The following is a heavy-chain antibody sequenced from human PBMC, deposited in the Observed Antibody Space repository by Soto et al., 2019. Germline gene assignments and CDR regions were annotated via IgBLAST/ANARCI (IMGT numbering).Heavy chain of an antibody. J-gene: IGHJ4*02. CDR3: AKGLYDFWSGYYY. CDR2: ISYDGSNK. CDR1: GFTFSSYG. V-gene: IGHV3-30*18. D-gene: IGHD3-3*01. Sequence: VQLLESGGGLVQPGGSLRLSCAASGFTFSSYGMHWVRQAPGKGLEWVAVISYDGSNKYYADSVKGRFTISRDNSKNTLYLQMNSLRAEDTAVYYCAKGLYDFWSGYYYWGQGTLVTVSS.